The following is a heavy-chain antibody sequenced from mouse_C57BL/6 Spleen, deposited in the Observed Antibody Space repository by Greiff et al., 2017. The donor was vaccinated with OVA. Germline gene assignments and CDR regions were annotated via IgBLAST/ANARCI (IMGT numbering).Heavy chain of an antibody. CDR3: AKITTVETGYFDV. V-gene: IGHV1-69*01. CDR2: IDPSDSYT. CDR1: GYTFTSYW. D-gene: IGHD1-1*01. Sequence: QVQLQQPGAELVMPGASVKLSCKASGYTFTSYWMHWVKQRPGQGLEWIGEIDPSDSYTNYNQKFKGKSTLTVDKSSSTAYMQLSSLTSEDSAVYYCAKITTVETGYFDVWGTGTTVTVSS. J-gene: IGHJ1*03.